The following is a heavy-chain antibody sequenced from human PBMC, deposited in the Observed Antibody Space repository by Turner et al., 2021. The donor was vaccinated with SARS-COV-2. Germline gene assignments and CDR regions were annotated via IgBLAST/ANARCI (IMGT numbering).Heavy chain of an antibody. CDR1: GFSVSRHY. CDR3: APVNYCGCTCYFEY. V-gene: IGHV3-66*01. CDR2: IYSCGVT. J-gene: IGHJ4*02. D-gene: IGHD2-15*01. Sequence: EVQVVVSEGDLVQQGGSLRLYCAASGFSVSRHYMSWVRQAPGKGLELVSVIYSCGVTYYTDSVKGRFTISRDNSKNTVYLQMNSLRADDTAVYYFAPVNYCGCTCYFEYWGQGTLVTVSS.